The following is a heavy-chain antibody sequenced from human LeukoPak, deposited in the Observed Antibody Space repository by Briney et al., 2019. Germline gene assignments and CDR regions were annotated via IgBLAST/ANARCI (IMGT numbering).Heavy chain of an antibody. CDR3: ARVPPYCPTTSCYAPFDH. Sequence: SVKVSCKASGGTFNTYAFNWVRQAPGQGLEWMGRIIPMFGTADNAQKFLDRVTITADESTGTAYMELSSLTSDDTAVYYCARVPPYCPTTSCYAPFDHWGQGTLVTVSS. D-gene: IGHD2-2*01. CDR1: GGTFNTYA. CDR2: IIPMFGTA. V-gene: IGHV1-69*13. J-gene: IGHJ5*02.